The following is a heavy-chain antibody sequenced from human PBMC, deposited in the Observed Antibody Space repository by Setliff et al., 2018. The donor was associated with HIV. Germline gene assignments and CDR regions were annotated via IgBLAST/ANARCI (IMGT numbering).Heavy chain of an antibody. Sequence: SETLSLTCTVSGGSISSYFWTWIRQSPEKGLEWIGYIYHYGSPNYNPSLQSRVTISVDTSKNQFSLKLSSVTAADTAVYYCAGEAWTSYRSSSGYYYYYMDVWGKGTTVTVS. CDR1: GGSISSYF. V-gene: IGHV4-59*01. CDR3: AGEAWTSYRSSSGYYYYYMDV. CDR2: IYHYGSP. J-gene: IGHJ6*03. D-gene: IGHD6-6*01.